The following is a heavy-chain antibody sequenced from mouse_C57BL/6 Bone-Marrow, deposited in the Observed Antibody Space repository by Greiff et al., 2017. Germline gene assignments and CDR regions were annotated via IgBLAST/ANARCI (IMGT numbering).Heavy chain of an antibody. V-gene: IGHV1-52*01. CDR2: IDPSDSET. Sequence: VQLQQPGAELVRPGSSVKLSCKASGYTFTSYWMHWVKQRPIQGLEWIGNIDPSDSETHYNQKFKDKATLTVDKSSSTAYMQLSSLTSKDSAVYYCARGGIYYGNYGAGVDYGGQGTTLTVSS. CDR1: GYTFTSYW. D-gene: IGHD2-1*01. CDR3: ARGGIYYGNYGAGVDY. J-gene: IGHJ2*01.